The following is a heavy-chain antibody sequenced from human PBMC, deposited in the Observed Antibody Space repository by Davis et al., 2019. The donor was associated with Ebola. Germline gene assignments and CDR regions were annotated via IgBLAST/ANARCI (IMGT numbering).Heavy chain of an antibody. CDR2: IYSGGTT. CDR3: AKLELQGY. CDR1: GFTVSTNY. Sequence: GESLKISCAASGFTVSTNYLSWVRQAPGKGLEWVSLIYSGGTTYYADSVKGRFTISRDNSKNTLYLQMNSLRAEDTAVYYCAKLELQGYWGQGTLVTVSS. J-gene: IGHJ4*02. D-gene: IGHD1-7*01. V-gene: IGHV3-53*05.